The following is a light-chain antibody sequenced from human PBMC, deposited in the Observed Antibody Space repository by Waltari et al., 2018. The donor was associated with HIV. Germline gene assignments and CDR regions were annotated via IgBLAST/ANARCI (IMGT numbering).Light chain of an antibody. V-gene: IGKV3-11*01. CDR2: DAS. CDR3: QQRSDWLDT. J-gene: IGKJ2*01. Sequence: DIVLTQSPATLSLSPGERATLSCRASQSVSSYLAWYQQKPGQAPRLLIYDASNRASGIPARFSGSGSGTDFTLTISSLEPEDFAVYYGQQRSDWLDTFGQGTKVEIK. CDR1: QSVSSY.